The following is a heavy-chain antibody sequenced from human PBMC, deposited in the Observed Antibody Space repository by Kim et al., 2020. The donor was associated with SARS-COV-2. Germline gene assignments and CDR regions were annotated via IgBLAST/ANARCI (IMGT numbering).Heavy chain of an antibody. CDR3: ASTTYYYGSGSAPGAFDI. V-gene: IGHV4-39*01. D-gene: IGHD3-10*01. Sequence: RRVTISADTSKNQFSLKLSSVTAADTAVYYCASTTYYYGSGSAPGAFDIWGQGTMVTVSS. J-gene: IGHJ3*02.